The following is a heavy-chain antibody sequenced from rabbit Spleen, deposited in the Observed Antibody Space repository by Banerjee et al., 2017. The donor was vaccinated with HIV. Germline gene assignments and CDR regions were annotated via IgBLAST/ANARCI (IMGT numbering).Heavy chain of an antibody. CDR2: IYAGNSGDT. Sequence: QEQLEESGGDLVKPGASLTLTCTASGFSFSSRYYMCWVRQAPGKGLEWIACIYAGNSGDTYYASWAKGRFTISKTSSTTVTLQMTSLTAADTATYFCARETSSGWGVVSFYFNLWGPGTLVTVS. V-gene: IGHV1S45*01. CDR1: GFSFSSRYY. J-gene: IGHJ4*01. CDR3: ARETSSGWGVVSFYFNL. D-gene: IGHD4-1*01.